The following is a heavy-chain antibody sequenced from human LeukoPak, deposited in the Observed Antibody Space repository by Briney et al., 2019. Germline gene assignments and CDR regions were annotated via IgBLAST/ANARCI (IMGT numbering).Heavy chain of an antibody. CDR2: INHSGST. J-gene: IGHJ4*02. V-gene: IGHV4-39*07. CDR1: GGSISSGSYY. CDR3: ARRGLGLVDY. Sequence: PSETLSLTCIASGGSISSGSYYWGWIRQPPGKGLEWIGEINHSGSTNYNPSLKSRVTISVDTSKNQFSLKLSSVTAADTAVYYCARRGLGLVDYWGQGTLVTVSS. D-gene: IGHD6-19*01.